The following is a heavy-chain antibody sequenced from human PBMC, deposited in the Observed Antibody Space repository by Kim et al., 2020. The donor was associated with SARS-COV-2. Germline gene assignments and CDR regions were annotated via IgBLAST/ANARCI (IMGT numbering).Heavy chain of an antibody. D-gene: IGHD5-12*01. J-gene: IGHJ5*02. CDR1: GGSIRGYS. CDR3: AKSMIGHDFSFDP. CDR2: ISYSGST. V-gene: IGHV4-59*01. Sequence: SETLSLTCTVSGGSIRGYSWSWVRQPPGTGLEWIGYISYSGSTNYNPSFKSRVTISVDTSKNQISLKLNSVTAADTAVYYCAKSMIGHDFSFDPWGRGTLVTVSS.